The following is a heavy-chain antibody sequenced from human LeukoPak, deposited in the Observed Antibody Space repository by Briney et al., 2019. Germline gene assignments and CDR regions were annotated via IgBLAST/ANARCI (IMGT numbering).Heavy chain of an antibody. D-gene: IGHD6-19*01. Sequence: PGGSLRLSCAASGVSFSSYEMNWVRQAPGKGLEWVSYISASGTTIYYADSVKGRFTISRDNAEKSLYLQMNSLRAEDTAVYYCARDATPHTIGWYDDAFDIWGHGTMVTVSS. CDR3: ARDATPHTIGWYDDAFDI. V-gene: IGHV3-48*03. J-gene: IGHJ3*02. CDR2: ISASGTTI. CDR1: GVSFSSYE.